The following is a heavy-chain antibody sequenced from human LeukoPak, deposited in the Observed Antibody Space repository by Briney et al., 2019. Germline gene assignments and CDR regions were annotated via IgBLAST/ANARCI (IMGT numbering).Heavy chain of an antibody. J-gene: IGHJ5*02. Sequence: GGSLRLSCAASGFTFSSYAMSWVRQAPGKGLEWVSAISGSGGSTYYADSVKGRFTISRDNAKNSLYLQMNSLRAEDTAVYYCASSYCSGGSCYAVTRPFDPWGQGTLVTVSS. CDR3: ASSYCSGGSCYAVTRPFDP. V-gene: IGHV3-23*01. CDR2: ISGSGGST. CDR1: GFTFSSYA. D-gene: IGHD2-15*01.